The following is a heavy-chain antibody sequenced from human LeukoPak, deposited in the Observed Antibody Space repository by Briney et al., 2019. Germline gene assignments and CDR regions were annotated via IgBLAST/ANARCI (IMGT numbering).Heavy chain of an antibody. J-gene: IGHJ4*02. D-gene: IGHD3-3*01. Sequence: GGSLRLSCAGSGFIFPNAWMNWVRQAPGKGLEWVGHIKTKTDGGTTDYAAPVKGRFTISRDDSKNTLYLQMNSLKTEDTAVYFCTTATIYDFWNGYFKTFDYWGQGTLVTVSS. CDR1: GFIFPNAW. CDR2: IKTKTDGGTT. CDR3: TTATIYDFWNGYFKTFDY. V-gene: IGHV3-15*07.